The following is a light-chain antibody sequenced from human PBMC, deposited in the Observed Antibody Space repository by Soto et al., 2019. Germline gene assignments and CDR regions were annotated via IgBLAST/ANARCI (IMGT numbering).Light chain of an antibody. CDR2: RDS. J-gene: IGLJ2*01. Sequence: SYELTQPLSVSVALGQTARLTCGGNKIGSKSVHWYQQKPGQAPVLVIYRDSNRPSGIPERFSGSNSGNTATLTISRAQAGDEADYYCQVWDSSTAVFGGGTKLTVL. CDR1: KIGSKS. V-gene: IGLV3-9*01. CDR3: QVWDSSTAV.